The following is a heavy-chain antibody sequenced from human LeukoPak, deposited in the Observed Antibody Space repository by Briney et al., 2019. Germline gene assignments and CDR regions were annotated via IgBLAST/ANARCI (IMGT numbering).Heavy chain of an antibody. CDR2: ISSTSSTI. CDR1: GFTFSTYS. Sequence: PGGSLRLSCAASGFTFSTYSMNWVRQAPGKGLEWVSYISSTSSTIYYADSVKGRFTISRDNAKNSLYLQMNSLRAEDTAVYYCAREGTYYYYMDVWGKGTTVTVSS. J-gene: IGHJ6*03. CDR3: AREGTYYYYMDV. V-gene: IGHV3-48*01.